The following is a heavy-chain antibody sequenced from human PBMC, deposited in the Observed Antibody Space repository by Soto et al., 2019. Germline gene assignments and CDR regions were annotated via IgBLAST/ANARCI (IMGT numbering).Heavy chain of an antibody. J-gene: IGHJ6*03. CDR1: GYTFTSYA. CDR3: STSLRDYYYYMDV. CDR2: INAGNGNT. V-gene: IGHV1-3*01. D-gene: IGHD3-16*01. Sequence: ASVKVSCKASGYTFTSYAMHWVRQAPGQRLEWMGWINAGNGNTKYSQKFQGRVTITRDTSASTAYMKLSSLRSEVTAVYYCSTSLRDYYYYMDVWGKGATVTVSS.